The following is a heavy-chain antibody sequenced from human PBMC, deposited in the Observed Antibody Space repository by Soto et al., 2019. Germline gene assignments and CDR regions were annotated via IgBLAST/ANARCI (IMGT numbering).Heavy chain of an antibody. CDR1: GYTFTSYG. V-gene: IGHV1-18*01. D-gene: IGHD3-22*01. Sequence: ASVKVSCKASGYTFTSYGISWVRQAPGQGLEWMGWISAYNGNTNYAQKLQGRVTMTTDTSTSTAYMELRSLRSDDTAVYYCARWYYYDSSGPTSINWFDPWGQGTLVTVSS. J-gene: IGHJ5*02. CDR2: ISAYNGNT. CDR3: ARWYYYDSSGPTSINWFDP.